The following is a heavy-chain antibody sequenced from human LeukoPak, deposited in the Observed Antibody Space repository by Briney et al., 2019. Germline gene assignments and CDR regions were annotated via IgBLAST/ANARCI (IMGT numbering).Heavy chain of an antibody. J-gene: IGHJ4*02. D-gene: IGHD3-10*01. Sequence: PSETLSLTCSVSGDSITSSSYHWRWIRQPPGEGLEWIATVYYSGNTYYNPSLKSRLTLSIDASKNQVSLKLSAVTATDTAVYYCARLSGGNPGNFWGQGTLVTVSS. CDR3: ARLSGGNPGNF. V-gene: IGHV4-39*01. CDR2: VYYSGNT. CDR1: GDSITSSSYH.